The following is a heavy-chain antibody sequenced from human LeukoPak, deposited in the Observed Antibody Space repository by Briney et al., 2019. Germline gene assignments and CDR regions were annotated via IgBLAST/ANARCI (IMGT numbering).Heavy chain of an antibody. V-gene: IGHV3-21*01. CDR3: ARQRNGYNKLKDAFDF. D-gene: IGHD5-24*01. J-gene: IGHJ3*01. CDR2: IGSKNSNT. CDR1: GYTFTTYS. Sequence: GGSLRLSCAASGYTFTTYSMSWLRQAPGKGLEWVSSIGSKNSNTYYAESLKGRFSISRDNANNSLFLEVHSLRAEDTAVYYCARQRNGYNKLKDAFDFWGQGTMVTVSS.